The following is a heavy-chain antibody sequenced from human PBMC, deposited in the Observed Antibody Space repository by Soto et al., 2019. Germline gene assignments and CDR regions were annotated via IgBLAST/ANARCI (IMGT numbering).Heavy chain of an antibody. J-gene: IGHJ6*02. CDR3: ARDRISSTSLLGAYYYGMDV. Sequence: TLSLTCTVSGGSISSGGYYWSWIRQHPGKGLEWIGYIYYSGSTYYNPSLKSRVTISVDTSKNQFSLKLSSVTAADTAVYYCARDRISSTSLLGAYYYGMDVWGQGTTVTVSS. CDR2: IYYSGST. CDR1: GGSISSGGYY. D-gene: IGHD2-2*01. V-gene: IGHV4-31*03.